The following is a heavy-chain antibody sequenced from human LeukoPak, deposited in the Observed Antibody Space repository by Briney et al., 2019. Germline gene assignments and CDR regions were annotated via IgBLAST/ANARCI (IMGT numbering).Heavy chain of an antibody. J-gene: IGHJ2*01. Sequence: GGSLRLFCAASGFTFSSYGFHWVRQAPGKGLEWVAFIRYDGNKKYYADSVKDRFTFSRDNSKNTVYLQISSLRAEDTAVYYCAKVGSNSFGWYFDIWGRGTLVTISS. V-gene: IGHV3-30*02. CDR3: AKVGSNSFGWYFDI. CDR1: GFTFSSYG. CDR2: IRYDGNKK. D-gene: IGHD3-16*01.